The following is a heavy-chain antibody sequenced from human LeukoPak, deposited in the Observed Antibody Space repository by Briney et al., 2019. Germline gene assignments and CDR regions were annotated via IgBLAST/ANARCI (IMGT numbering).Heavy chain of an antibody. CDR1: GGTFSSYA. Sequence: SVKVSCKASGGTFSSYATSWVRQAPGQGLEWMGRIIPIFGTANYAQKFQGRVTITTDESTSTAYMELSSLRSEDTAVYYCARGGYSYGYVDYWGQGTLVTVSS. CDR2: IIPIFGTA. V-gene: IGHV1-69*05. D-gene: IGHD5-18*01. CDR3: ARGGYSYGYVDY. J-gene: IGHJ4*02.